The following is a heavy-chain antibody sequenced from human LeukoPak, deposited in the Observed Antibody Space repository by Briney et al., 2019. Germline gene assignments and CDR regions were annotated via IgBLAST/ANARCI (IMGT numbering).Heavy chain of an antibody. V-gene: IGHV3-21*01. J-gene: IGHJ5*02. Sequence: GGSLRLSCVVSGFTFSSYSMNWVRQAPGKGLEWVSSISRSSSYIHYADSVKGRFTISRDNAKNSLYLQMNSLRAEDTAVYYCVRDGFDRSGSNWFDPWGQGTLVTVSS. D-gene: IGHD3-22*01. CDR1: GFTFSSYS. CDR2: ISRSSSYI. CDR3: VRDGFDRSGSNWFDP.